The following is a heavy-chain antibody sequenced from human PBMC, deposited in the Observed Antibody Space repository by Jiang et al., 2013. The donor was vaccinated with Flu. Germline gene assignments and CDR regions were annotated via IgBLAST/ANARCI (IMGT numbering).Heavy chain of an antibody. J-gene: IGHJ6*02. CDR1: GFTFSSYA. CDR2: ISGSGGST. Sequence: AASGFTFSSYAMSWVRQAPGKGLEWVSAISGSGGSTYYADSVKGRFTISRDNSKNTLYLQMNSLRAEDTAVYYCATLTSPLYGMDVWGQGTTVTVSS. V-gene: IGHV3-23*01. D-gene: IGHD1-14*01. CDR3: ATLTSPLYGMDV.